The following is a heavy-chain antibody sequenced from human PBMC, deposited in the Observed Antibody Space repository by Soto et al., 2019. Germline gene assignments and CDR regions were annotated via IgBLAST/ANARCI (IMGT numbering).Heavy chain of an antibody. CDR2: INTYNGNT. CDR1: GYVFTSYG. V-gene: IGHV1-18*01. CDR3: VLVDVYVTTSPQDV. Sequence: QVQLVQSGAEVKNPGASVKVSCKTSGYVFTSYGIAWARQAPGQGLEWMGWINTYNGNTNYAQNLQGRVTLTTDTSTSTAYMELRSLRSNATAIYYCVLVDVYVTTSPQDVWGQGTTVNVSS. J-gene: IGHJ6*02. D-gene: IGHD3-16*01.